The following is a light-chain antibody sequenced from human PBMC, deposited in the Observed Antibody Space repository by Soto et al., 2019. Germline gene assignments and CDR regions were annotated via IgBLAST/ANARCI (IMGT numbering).Light chain of an antibody. CDR2: GAS. J-gene: IGKJ3*01. V-gene: IGKV1-27*01. CDR1: QGINHF. CDR3: QKYNTGPFT. Sequence: DIQMAQSPSSLSAAVGDRVTITCRASQGINHFLAWYQQKPGKVPQLLIYGASTLHSGVPSRFSGSGSGKDFTLTINRLQPEDVGTYYCQKYNTGPFTFGPGTKVDL.